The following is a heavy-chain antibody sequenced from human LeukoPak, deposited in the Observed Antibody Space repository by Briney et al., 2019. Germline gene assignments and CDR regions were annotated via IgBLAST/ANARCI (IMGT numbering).Heavy chain of an antibody. CDR2: INRDGTTT. J-gene: IGHJ3*02. CDR3: ARPSAQGNAFDI. Sequence: GGSLRLSCAASGFTFSSYWMHWVRQAPGKGLVWVSGINRDGTTTTYADSVTGRFTISRDNAKNTLYLQVNTLRAEDTAVYYWARPSAQGNAFDIWGQGTMVTVSS. CDR1: GFTFSSYW. D-gene: IGHD2-2*01. V-gene: IGHV3-74*01.